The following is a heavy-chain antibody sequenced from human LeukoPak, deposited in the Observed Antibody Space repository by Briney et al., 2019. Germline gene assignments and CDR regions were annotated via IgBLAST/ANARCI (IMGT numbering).Heavy chain of an antibody. D-gene: IGHD3-10*01. V-gene: IGHV4-59*01. CDR2: IFYTGST. CDR3: ARNHGSGRGEWFDP. CDR1: GVSIRTYY. J-gene: IGHJ5*02. Sequence: SETLSLTCTVSGVSIRTYYWSWFRQPPGKGLEWIGFIFYTGSTNYNPSLKSRVTISLDTSKNQFSLKMSSVTAAHTAVYYCARNHGSGRGEWFDPWGQGTLVTVSS.